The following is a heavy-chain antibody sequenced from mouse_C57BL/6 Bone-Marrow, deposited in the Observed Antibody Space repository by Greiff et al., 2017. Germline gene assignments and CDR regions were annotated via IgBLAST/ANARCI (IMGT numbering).Heavy chain of an antibody. Sequence: QVQLQQPGAELVKPGASVKMSCKASGYTFTSYWITWVKQRPGQGLEWIGDIYPGSGSTNYNEKFKSKATLTVDTSSSTAYMQLSSLTSEDSAVYYCARGRSYDGYYGAYWGQGTLVTVSA. J-gene: IGHJ3*01. CDR2: IYPGSGST. V-gene: IGHV1-55*01. CDR1: GYTFTSYW. CDR3: ARGRSYDGYYGAY. D-gene: IGHD2-3*01.